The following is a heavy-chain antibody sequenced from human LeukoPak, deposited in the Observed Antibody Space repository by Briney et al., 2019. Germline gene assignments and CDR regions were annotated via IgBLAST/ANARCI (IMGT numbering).Heavy chain of an antibody. Sequence: GGSLRLSCAASGFTFSSYALSWVRQAPGKGLEWVSGVSGSGGSTYYADSVKGRFTISRDNSKNTLYLQMNSLRAEDTAVYYCAKDLDIVATITGNWGQGTLVTVSS. V-gene: IGHV3-23*01. D-gene: IGHD5-12*01. J-gene: IGHJ4*02. CDR3: AKDLDIVATITGN. CDR2: VSGSGGST. CDR1: GFTFSSYA.